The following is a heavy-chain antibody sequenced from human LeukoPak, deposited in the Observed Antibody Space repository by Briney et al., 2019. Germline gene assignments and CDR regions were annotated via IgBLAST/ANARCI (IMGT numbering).Heavy chain of an antibody. D-gene: IGHD6-19*01. V-gene: IGHV4-61*03. CDR2: IYYSGSA. CDR3: ARGQWLERGYYYYYMDV. Sequence: SETLSLTCTVSGYSISSGYHWGWIRQPPGKGLEWIGYIYYSGSANYNPSLKSRVTISVDTSNNHFSLKLSSVTAADAAVYYCARGQWLERGYYYYYMDVWGKGTTVTISS. CDR1: GYSISSGYH. J-gene: IGHJ6*03.